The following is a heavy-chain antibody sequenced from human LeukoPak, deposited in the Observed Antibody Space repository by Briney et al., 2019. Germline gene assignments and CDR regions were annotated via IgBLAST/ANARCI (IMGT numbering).Heavy chain of an antibody. CDR3: ARAGYSYADY. V-gene: IGHV3-7*01. J-gene: IGHJ4*02. D-gene: IGHD5-18*01. Sequence: QPGGSLRLSCAASGFPFSSYWMSWVRQAPGKGLEWVANIKQDGSEKHYVDSVKGRFTISRDNAKKSLYLQMNSLRAEDTAVYYCARAGYSYADYWGQGTLVTVSS. CDR1: GFPFSSYW. CDR2: IKQDGSEK.